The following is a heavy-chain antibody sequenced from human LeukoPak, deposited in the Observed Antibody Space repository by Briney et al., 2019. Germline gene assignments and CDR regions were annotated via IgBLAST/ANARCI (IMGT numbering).Heavy chain of an antibody. V-gene: IGHV3-74*01. CDR3: AGDRATSYFDY. D-gene: IGHD1-26*01. CDR2: INSDGSST. J-gene: IGHJ4*02. Sequence: GGSLRLSCAASGLTFSSYWMHWVRQAPGKGLVWVSRINSDGSSTSYADSVKGRFTISRDNAKNTLYLQMNSLRAEGTAVYYCAGDRATSYFDYWGQGALVTISS. CDR1: GLTFSSYW.